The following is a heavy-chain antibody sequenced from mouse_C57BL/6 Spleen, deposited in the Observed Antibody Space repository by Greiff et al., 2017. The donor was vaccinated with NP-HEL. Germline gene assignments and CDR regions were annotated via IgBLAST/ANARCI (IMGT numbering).Heavy chain of an antibody. CDR2: IDPSDSYT. D-gene: IGHD2-5*01. J-gene: IGHJ4*01. Sequence: QVQLQQPGAELVKPGASVKLSCKASGYTFTSYWMQWVKQRPGQGLEWIGEIDPSDSYTNYNQKFKGKATLTVDTSSSTAYMQLSSLTSEDSAVYYCARAGADYSNYAYAMDYWGQGTSVTVSS. CDR3: ARAGADYSNYAYAMDY. CDR1: GYTFTSYW. V-gene: IGHV1-50*01.